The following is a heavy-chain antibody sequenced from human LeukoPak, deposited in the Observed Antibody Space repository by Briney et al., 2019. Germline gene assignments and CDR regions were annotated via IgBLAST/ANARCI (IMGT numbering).Heavy chain of an antibody. J-gene: IGHJ4*02. V-gene: IGHV4-59*01. CDR3: ARRYDY. CDR2: IYYSGST. CDR1: GGSISSYY. Sequence: SETLSLNCTVSGGSISSYYWSWTRQPPGKGLEWIGYIYYSGSTNYNPSLKSRVTISVDTSKNQFSLKLSSVTAADTAVYYCARRYDYWGQGTLVTVSS.